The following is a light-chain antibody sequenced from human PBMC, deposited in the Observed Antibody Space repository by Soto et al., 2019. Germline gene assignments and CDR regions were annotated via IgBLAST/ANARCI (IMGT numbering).Light chain of an antibody. CDR2: GAS. Sequence: DIVVTQSPSTLPVSPRGRATLSCRASQSISDSLAWYQQKPGQAPRLLIHGASTRATGIPARFNGSGSGTEFTLTISSLQSEDFAVYYCQQYNNWPWTFGQGTKVDIK. J-gene: IGKJ1*01. CDR1: QSISDS. V-gene: IGKV3-15*01. CDR3: QQYNNWPWT.